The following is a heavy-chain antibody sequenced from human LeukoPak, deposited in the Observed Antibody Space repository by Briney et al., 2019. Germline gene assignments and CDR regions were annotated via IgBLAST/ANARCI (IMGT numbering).Heavy chain of an antibody. J-gene: IGHJ2*01. V-gene: IGHV3-21*01. CDR3: ARAPFGYCSGGSCHYWYFDL. D-gene: IGHD2-15*01. CDR1: GFTLSSYS. Sequence: GGSLRLSCAASGFTLSSYSMNWVRQAPGQGLEWVSSISSSENYIYYADPVKGRFTISRDNAKDSLFLQMNSLRAEDAAVYYCARAPFGYCSGGSCHYWYFDLWGRGTLVTVSS. CDR2: ISSSENYI.